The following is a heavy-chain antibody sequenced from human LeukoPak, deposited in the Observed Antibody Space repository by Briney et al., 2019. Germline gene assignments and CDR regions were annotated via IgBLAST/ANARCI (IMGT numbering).Heavy chain of an antibody. CDR3: ARLAPRYCSGGSCPDY. D-gene: IGHD2-15*01. V-gene: IGHV4-34*01. Sequence: PSETLSLTCTVSGGSISSYYWSWIRQPPGKGLEWIGEINHSGSTNYNPSLKSRVTISVDTSKNQFSLKLSSVTAADTAVYYCARLAPRYCSGGSCPDYWGQGTLVTVSS. J-gene: IGHJ4*02. CDR2: INHSGST. CDR1: GGSISSYY.